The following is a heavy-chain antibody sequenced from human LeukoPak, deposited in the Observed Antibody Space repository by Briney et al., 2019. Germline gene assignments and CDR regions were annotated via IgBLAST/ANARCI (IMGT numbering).Heavy chain of an antibody. CDR1: GYTFTSYS. J-gene: IGHJ4*02. Sequence: GASVKVSCKASGYTFTSYSINWVRQAPGRGLEWMGWISAYNGNSHCTQKFQGRVTMTTDTSTSTAYMELRSLRSDDTAVYYCAREQQLIRGDYWGQGTLVTVSS. CDR2: ISAYNGNS. V-gene: IGHV1-18*01. CDR3: AREQQLIRGDY. D-gene: IGHD6-13*01.